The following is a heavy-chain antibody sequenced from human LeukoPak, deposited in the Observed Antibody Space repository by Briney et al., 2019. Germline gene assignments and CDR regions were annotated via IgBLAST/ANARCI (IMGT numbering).Heavy chain of an antibody. J-gene: IGHJ4*02. V-gene: IGHV3-48*01. Sequence: GGSLRLSCAASGFTFSSYAMNWVRQAPGKVLEWVSYISSSSSTIYYADSVKGRFTISRDNAKNSLYLQMNSLRAEDTAVYYCARVLHKRNYDSSDYYGYWGQGTLVTVSS. CDR1: GFTFSSYA. CDR3: ARVLHKRNYDSSDYYGY. CDR2: ISSSSSTI. D-gene: IGHD3-22*01.